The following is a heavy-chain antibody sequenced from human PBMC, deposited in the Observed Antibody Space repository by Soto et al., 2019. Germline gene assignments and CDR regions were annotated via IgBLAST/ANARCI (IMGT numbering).Heavy chain of an antibody. V-gene: IGHV3-73*01. CDR1: GFPFSVSA. D-gene: IGHD1-26*01. J-gene: IGHJ4*02. CDR3: VSVSHWEGFDY. Sequence: GGSLRLSCAASGFPFSVSAMHWVRQVSGKGLEWVGRIRSKGNNYATEYGASVKGRFTISRDDSKRTTYLQINSLKTEDTAMYYCVSVSHWEGFDYWGQGTLVTVSS. CDR2: IRSKGNNYAT.